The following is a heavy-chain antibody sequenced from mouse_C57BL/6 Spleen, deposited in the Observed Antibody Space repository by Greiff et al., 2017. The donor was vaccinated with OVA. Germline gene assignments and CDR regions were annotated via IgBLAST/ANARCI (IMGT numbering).Heavy chain of an antibody. Sequence: DVQLVESGGGLVQPGGSLSLSCAASGFTFTDYYMSWVRQPPGKALEWLGFIRNKANGYTTEYSASVKGRFTISRDNSQSILYLQMNALRAEDSATYYCARSLGRNYFDYWGQGTTLTVSS. V-gene: IGHV7-3*01. CDR3: ARSLGRNYFDY. CDR1: GFTFTDYY. CDR2: IRNKANGYTT. J-gene: IGHJ2*01.